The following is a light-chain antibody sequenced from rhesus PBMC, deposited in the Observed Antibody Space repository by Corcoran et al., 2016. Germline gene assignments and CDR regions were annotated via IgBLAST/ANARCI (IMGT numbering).Light chain of an antibody. CDR3: QQHNSYPHS. CDR2: AAS. V-gene: IGKV1-33*02. J-gene: IGKJ2*01. Sequence: DIQMTQSPSSLSASVGDRVTITCQASQGISSWLAWYQQKPVKAPKLLIYAASSLQSGVPSRCSGSGSGTEFTLTISSLQPEDFATYYCQQHNSYPHSFGQGTKVEIK. CDR1: QGISSW.